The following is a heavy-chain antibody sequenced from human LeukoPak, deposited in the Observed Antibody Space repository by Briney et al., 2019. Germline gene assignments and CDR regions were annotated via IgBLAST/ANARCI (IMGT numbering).Heavy chain of an antibody. CDR3: AREGGGSGLWYYDL. Sequence: GGSLRLSCAASGFTFSSYSMHWVRQAPGKGPELVSAIGGGGVTTFYADSVKDRFTISRDNSKNTLYLEMGSLRAEDMAVYYCAREGGGSGLWYYDLWGRGTLVTVSS. CDR2: IGGGGVTT. D-gene: IGHD1-26*01. CDR1: GFTFSSYS. V-gene: IGHV3-64*02. J-gene: IGHJ2*01.